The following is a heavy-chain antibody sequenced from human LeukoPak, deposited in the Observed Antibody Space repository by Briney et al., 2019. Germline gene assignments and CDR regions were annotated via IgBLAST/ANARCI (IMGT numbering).Heavy chain of an antibody. V-gene: IGHV4-59*01. CDR1: GGSISSYY. CDR2: IYYSGST. CDR3: ARGVTIFGVVSNFDY. D-gene: IGHD3-3*01. J-gene: IGHJ4*02. Sequence: PSETLSLTCTVSGGSISSYYWSWIRQPPGKGLEWIGYIYYSGSTNYNPSLKSRVTISVDTSKNQFSLKLSSVTAADTAVYYCARGVTIFGVVSNFDYWGQGTLVTVSS.